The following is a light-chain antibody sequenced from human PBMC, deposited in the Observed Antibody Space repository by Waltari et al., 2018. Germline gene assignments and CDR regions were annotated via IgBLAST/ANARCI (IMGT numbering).Light chain of an antibody. CDR3: QQYKDWPPMYT. J-gene: IGKJ2*01. CDR2: DAS. Sequence: EIVMTQSPATLSVSPGERATLSCRASQSVSSNLAWFQQKPGQAPRLLIYDASTRATGIPARFSGSGSGTEFTLTISSLQSEDFAVYYCQQYKDWPPMYTFGQGTKLEIK. V-gene: IGKV3-15*01. CDR1: QSVSSN.